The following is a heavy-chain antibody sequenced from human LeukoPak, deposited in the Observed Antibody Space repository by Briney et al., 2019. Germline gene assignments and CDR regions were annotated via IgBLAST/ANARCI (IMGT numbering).Heavy chain of an antibody. V-gene: IGHV3-33*01. J-gene: IGHJ4*02. CDR1: GFTFSSYG. CDR2: TWYDGSNK. D-gene: IGHD5-24*01. CDR3: ARQSEMATFDY. Sequence: GGSLRLSCAASGFTFSSYGMHWVRQAPGKGLEWVAVTWYDGSNKYYADSVKGRFTISRDNSKNTLYLQMNSLRAEDTAVYYCARQSEMATFDYWGQGTLVTVSS.